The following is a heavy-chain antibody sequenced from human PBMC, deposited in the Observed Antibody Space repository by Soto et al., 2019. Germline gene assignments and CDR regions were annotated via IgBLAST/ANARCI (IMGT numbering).Heavy chain of an antibody. J-gene: IGHJ4*02. D-gene: IGHD5-18*01. CDR1: GGSISSYY. CDR3: ARGIQLWLAPDY. Sequence: SETLSLTCTVSGGSISSYYWSWIRQPPGKGLEWIGYIYYSGSTNYNPSLKSRVTISVDTSKNQFSLKLSPVTAADTAVYYCARGIQLWLAPDYWGQGTLVTVSS. V-gene: IGHV4-59*01. CDR2: IYYSGST.